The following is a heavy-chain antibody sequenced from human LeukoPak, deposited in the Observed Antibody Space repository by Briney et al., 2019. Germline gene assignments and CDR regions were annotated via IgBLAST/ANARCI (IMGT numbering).Heavy chain of an antibody. Sequence: SETLSLTCAVYGGSFSGYYWSWIRQPPGKGLEWIGEINHSGSTNYNPSLKSRVTISVDTSKNQFSLKLSSVTAADTAVYYCARSGSGYYDFWSGYYEGFDPWGQGTLVTVSS. CDR1: GGSFSGYY. CDR2: INHSGST. V-gene: IGHV4-34*01. CDR3: ARSGSGYYDFWSGYYEGFDP. D-gene: IGHD3-3*01. J-gene: IGHJ5*02.